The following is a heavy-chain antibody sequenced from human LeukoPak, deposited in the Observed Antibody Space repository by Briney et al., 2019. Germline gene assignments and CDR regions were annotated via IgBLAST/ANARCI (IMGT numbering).Heavy chain of an antibody. CDR1: GGSISSYY. J-gene: IGHJ4*02. Sequence: SETLSLTYTVSGGSISSYYWSWIRQPPGKGLEWIGYIYYSGSTNYNPSLKSRVTISVDTSKNQFSLKLSSVTAADTAVYYCARGKGSSWYQYYFDYWGQGTLVTVSS. CDR3: ARGKGSSWYQYYFDY. CDR2: IYYSGST. D-gene: IGHD6-13*01. V-gene: IGHV4-59*01.